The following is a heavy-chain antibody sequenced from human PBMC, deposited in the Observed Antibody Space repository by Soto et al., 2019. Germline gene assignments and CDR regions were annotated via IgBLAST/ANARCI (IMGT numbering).Heavy chain of an antibody. CDR1: GYTFTGYY. CDR3: ARGVIGYYSGGSCYDNWFDP. CDR2: INPNSGGT. J-gene: IGHJ5*02. V-gene: IGHV1-2*04. Sequence: QVPLVHAWAEVKKPGASVKVSCKASGYTFTGYYMHWVRQATGQGLEWMGWINPNSGGTNYAQKFQGWVTMTRDSSISTAYMELSRLRSDDAAVYYCARGVIGYYSGGSCYDNWFDPWGQGTLVTVSS. D-gene: IGHD2-15*01.